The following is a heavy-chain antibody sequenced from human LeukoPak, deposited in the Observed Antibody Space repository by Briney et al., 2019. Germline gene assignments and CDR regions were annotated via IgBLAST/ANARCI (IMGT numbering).Heavy chain of an antibody. Sequence: ASVKVSCKASGHTFTGYYMHWVRQAPGQGLEWMGWINPNSGGTNYAQKFQGRVTMTRDTSISTAYMELSRLRSDDTAVYYCARDYYDSSGYYYVGYWGQGTLVTVSS. J-gene: IGHJ4*02. CDR1: GHTFTGYY. CDR3: ARDYYDSSGYYYVGY. CDR2: INPNSGGT. V-gene: IGHV1-2*02. D-gene: IGHD3-22*01.